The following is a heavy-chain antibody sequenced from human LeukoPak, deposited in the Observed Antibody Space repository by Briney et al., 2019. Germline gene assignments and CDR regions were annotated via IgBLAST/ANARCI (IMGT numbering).Heavy chain of an antibody. Sequence: ASVKVSCKASGYTFTSYGISWVRQAPGQGLEWMGWISAYNGNTNYAQKLQGRVTMTTDTSTSTAYMELRGLRSDDTAVYYCARDGSAAGIDWFDPWGRGTLVTVSS. D-gene: IGHD6-13*01. V-gene: IGHV1-18*01. J-gene: IGHJ5*02. CDR3: ARDGSAAGIDWFDP. CDR2: ISAYNGNT. CDR1: GYTFTSYG.